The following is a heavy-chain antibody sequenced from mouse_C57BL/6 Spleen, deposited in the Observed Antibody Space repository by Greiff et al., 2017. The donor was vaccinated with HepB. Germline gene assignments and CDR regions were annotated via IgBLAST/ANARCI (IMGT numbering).Heavy chain of an antibody. J-gene: IGHJ4*01. V-gene: IGHV1-69*01. CDR1: GYTFTSYW. CDR3: ATGSSYAMDY. CDR2: IDPSDSYT. Sequence: VKLQQPGAELVMPGASVKLSCKASGYTFTSYWMHWVKQRPGQGLEWIGEIDPSDSYTNYNQKFKGKSTLTVDKSSSTAYMQLSSLTSEDSAVYYCATGSSYAMDYWGQGTSVTVSS. D-gene: IGHD1-1*01.